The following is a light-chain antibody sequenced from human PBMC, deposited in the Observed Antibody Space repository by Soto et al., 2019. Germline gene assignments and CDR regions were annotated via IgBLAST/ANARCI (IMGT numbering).Light chain of an antibody. CDR2: SAS. J-gene: IGKJ5*01. Sequence: EIVLTQSPGTLSLSPGERAILSCRASQSVRGNYLAWYQHKPGQAPRLLMYSASSRAVGFPDRFSGSGSGTEFTLAISRLEPEDFAVFYCHQYGDSPLTFGQGTRLEIK. CDR1: QSVRGNY. CDR3: HQYGDSPLT. V-gene: IGKV3-20*01.